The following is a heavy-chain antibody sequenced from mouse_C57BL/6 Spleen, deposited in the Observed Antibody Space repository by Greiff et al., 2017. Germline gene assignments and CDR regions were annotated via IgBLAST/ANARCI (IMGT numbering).Heavy chain of an antibody. CDR3: ASDTTTQVAMDY. J-gene: IGHJ4*01. CDR2: IYPGDGYT. D-gene: IGHD2-12*01. V-gene: IGHV1-80*01. CDR1: GYAFSSYW. Sequence: QVQLQQSGAELVKPGASVKLSCKASGYAFSSYWMNWVKQRPGKGLEWIGQIYPGDGYTNYNGKFKGKATLTADKSSSTAYMQLSSLTSEDSAVYFCASDTTTQVAMDYWGQGTSVTVSS.